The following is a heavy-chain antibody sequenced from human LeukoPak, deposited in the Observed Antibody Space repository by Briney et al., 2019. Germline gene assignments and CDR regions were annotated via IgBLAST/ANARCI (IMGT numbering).Heavy chain of an antibody. CDR2: ISGSGGST. Sequence: GGSLKLSCAASGFTFSSYAMSWVRQAPGKVLEWVSAISGSGGSTYYADSVKGRFTISRDNSKNTLYLQMNSLRAEDTAVYYCAKDSLVGATTNWGQGTLVTVSS. CDR3: AKDSLVGATTN. J-gene: IGHJ4*02. D-gene: IGHD1-26*01. V-gene: IGHV3-23*01. CDR1: GFTFSSYA.